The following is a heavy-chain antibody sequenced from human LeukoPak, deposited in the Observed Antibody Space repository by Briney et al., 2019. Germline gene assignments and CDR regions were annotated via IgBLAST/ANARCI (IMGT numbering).Heavy chain of an antibody. CDR3: ARRRYYYDSSGPSWRDAFDI. Sequence: PSETLSLTCTVSGGSISSYYWSWIRQPPGKGLEWIGYIYYSGSTNYNPSLKSRVTISVDTSKNQFSLKLSSVTAADTAVYYCARRRYYYDSSGPSWRDAFDIWGQGTMVTVSS. J-gene: IGHJ3*02. D-gene: IGHD3-22*01. V-gene: IGHV4-59*08. CDR1: GGSISSYY. CDR2: IYYSGST.